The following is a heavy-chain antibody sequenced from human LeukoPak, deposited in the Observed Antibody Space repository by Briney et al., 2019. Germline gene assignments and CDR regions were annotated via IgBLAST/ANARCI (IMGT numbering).Heavy chain of an antibody. Sequence: ASVKVSCKASGGTFSSYAISWVRRAPGQGLEWMGGIIPIFGTANYAQKFQGRVTITADESTSTAYMELSSLRSEDTAVYYCAREPVPKTYYYGSGNPVYYYYGMDVWGQGTTVTVSS. CDR3: AREPVPKTYYYGSGNPVYYYYGMDV. CDR1: GGTFSSYA. D-gene: IGHD3-10*01. J-gene: IGHJ6*02. V-gene: IGHV1-69*01. CDR2: IIPIFGTA.